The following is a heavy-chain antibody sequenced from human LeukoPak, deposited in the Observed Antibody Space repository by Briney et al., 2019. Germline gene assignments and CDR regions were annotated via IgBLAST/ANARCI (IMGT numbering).Heavy chain of an antibody. D-gene: IGHD2-8*01. J-gene: IGHJ4*02. CDR1: GGSISSYY. CDR3: SRENGAFSPFGY. V-gene: IGHV4-4*07. Sequence: SETLSLTCTVSGGSISSYYWGWIRQPAGKGLEWIVRIYTSGSTNYNPSLKSRVTMSVDTSKNQFSLKLSSVTAADTAVYYCSRENGAFSPFGYWGQGTLVTVPS. CDR2: IYTSGST.